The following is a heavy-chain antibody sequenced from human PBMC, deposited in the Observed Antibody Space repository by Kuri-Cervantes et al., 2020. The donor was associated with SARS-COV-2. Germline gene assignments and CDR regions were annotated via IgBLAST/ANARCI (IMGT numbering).Heavy chain of an antibody. J-gene: IGHJ4*01. CDR2: INPSGGGT. CDR1: GYIFTNYY. D-gene: IGHD2-21*01. CDR3: ARSGDDYNLFDY. Sequence: ASVKVSCKASGYIFTNYYIHWVRQAPGQGLEWMGIINPSGGGTRVAQKFQGSVTMTSDTSTSTVYMELRSLRSEDTAVYYCARSGDDYNLFDYWGQEPWSPSPQ. V-gene: IGHV1-46*01.